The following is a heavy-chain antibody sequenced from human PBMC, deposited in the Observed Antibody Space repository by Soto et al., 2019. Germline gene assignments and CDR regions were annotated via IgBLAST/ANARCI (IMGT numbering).Heavy chain of an antibody. CDR1: GYTFTSYA. Sequence: QVQLVHSGAEEKKPGASVKVSCKASGYTFTSYAMQWVRQAPGQRLEWMGWINAGNGNTKYSQKFQGRVTITRDTSASTAHMELRSMRSEDKAVYYCARTRSLFIDYWGQGTLVTVSS. J-gene: IGHJ4*02. D-gene: IGHD3-16*01. CDR3: ARTRSLFIDY. CDR2: INAGNGNT. V-gene: IGHV1-3*05.